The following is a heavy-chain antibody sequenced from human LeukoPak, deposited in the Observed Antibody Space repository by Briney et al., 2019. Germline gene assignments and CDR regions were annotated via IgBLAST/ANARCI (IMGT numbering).Heavy chain of an antibody. CDR3: AGEHPYNYDYVWGGYRYYFDY. D-gene: IGHD3-16*02. Sequence: GGSLRVSSAPPGFSPSSYWMSWVPQAPGKGLGWVANIKQEGSEKYYVDSVKGRFTISRDNAKNSLYLQMNRLRAEDTAGYYCAGEHPYNYDYVWGGYRYYFDYWGQGTLVTVSS. V-gene: IGHV3-7*01. J-gene: IGHJ4*02. CDR2: IKQEGSEK. CDR1: GFSPSSYW.